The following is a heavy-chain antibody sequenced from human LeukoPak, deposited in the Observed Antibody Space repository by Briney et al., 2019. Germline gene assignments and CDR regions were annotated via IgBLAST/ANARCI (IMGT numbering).Heavy chain of an antibody. D-gene: IGHD3-22*01. CDR1: GGTFSSYA. Sequence: AASVKVSCKASGGTFSSYAIRWVRQAPGQGLEWMGGIIPIFGTANYAQKFQDRVTLTRDTSASTAYMELNSLSSEDTAVYYCARVPLHDASGRYYPHWGQGTLVTVSS. V-gene: IGHV1-69*05. J-gene: IGHJ1*01. CDR2: IIPIFGTA. CDR3: ARVPLHDASGRYYPH.